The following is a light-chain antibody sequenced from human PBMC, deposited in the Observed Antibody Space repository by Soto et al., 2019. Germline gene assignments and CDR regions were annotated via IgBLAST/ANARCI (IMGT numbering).Light chain of an antibody. CDR2: RAS. V-gene: IGKV3-20*01. J-gene: IGKJ1*01. CDR3: QQYGSSVT. CDR1: QSVSSSY. Sequence: VLTQSPGTLSVSPGERATLSCRASQSVSSSYLAWYQQKPGQAPRLLIYRASSRATGIPDRFSGSESGTDFTLSISRLEPEDFAVYYCQQYGSSVTFGQGTKVDIK.